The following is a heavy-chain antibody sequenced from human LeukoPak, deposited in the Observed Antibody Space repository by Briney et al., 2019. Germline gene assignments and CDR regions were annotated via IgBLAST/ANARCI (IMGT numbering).Heavy chain of an antibody. CDR1: GFTFSSYA. Sequence: HSGGSLRLSCAASGFTFSSYAMSWGRQAPGKGLEWGSAISGSGGSTYYADSVKGRFTISRDNSKNTLYLQMNSLRAEDTAVYYCAKRVRYSSSWYYFDYWGQGTLVTVSS. CDR3: AKRVRYSSSWYYFDY. J-gene: IGHJ4*02. D-gene: IGHD6-13*01. V-gene: IGHV3-23*01. CDR2: ISGSGGST.